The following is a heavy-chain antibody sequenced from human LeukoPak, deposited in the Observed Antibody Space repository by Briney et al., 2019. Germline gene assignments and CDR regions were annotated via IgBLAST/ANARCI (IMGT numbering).Heavy chain of an antibody. CDR1: GSSFTSYW. J-gene: IGHJ4*02. D-gene: IGHD6-6*01. Sequence: GEPLKISCRGSGSSFTSYWIGWVRQMPGKGLEWMGIIFPGDSDTKYSPSFEGQVTISADKSINIVYLQSSSLQASDTAIYYCARRLLSSSSFDYWGQGTLVT. CDR2: IFPGDSDT. V-gene: IGHV5-51*01. CDR3: ARRLLSSSSFDY.